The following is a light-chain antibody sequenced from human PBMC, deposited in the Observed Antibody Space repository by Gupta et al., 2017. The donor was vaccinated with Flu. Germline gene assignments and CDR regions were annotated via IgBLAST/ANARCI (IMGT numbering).Light chain of an antibody. CDR3: SDSDTRRNVRG. V-gene: IGLV10-54*04. CDR2: NNN. Sequence: QAGLTQPPSVSKALRQTATLTCTGNSNNVGGEGAVWLQQHQAHHTKRLVDNNNNRPSGISARFSSYRSGNNASRQTNGLQPEDEADDYWSDSDTRRNVRGFGGGTRLTVL. J-gene: IGLJ3*02. CDR1: SNNVGGEG.